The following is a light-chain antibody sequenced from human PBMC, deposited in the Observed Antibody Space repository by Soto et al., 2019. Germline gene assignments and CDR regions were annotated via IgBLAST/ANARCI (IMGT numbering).Light chain of an antibody. CDR1: QSVRTY. CDR2: GVS. Sequence: DIQMMQSPSSLSASVGDRVTITCRASQSVRTYLNWYQQKPGKAPNLLIYGVSTLHSGVPSRFSGAGSGTDFTLTISSLQPEDFGSYYCQQSYSTPWTFGSGTKVEIK. J-gene: IGKJ1*01. CDR3: QQSYSTPWT. V-gene: IGKV1-39*01.